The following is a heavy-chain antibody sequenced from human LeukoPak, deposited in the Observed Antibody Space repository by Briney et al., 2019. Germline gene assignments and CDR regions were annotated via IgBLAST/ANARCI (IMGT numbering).Heavy chain of an antibody. Sequence: SETLSLTCTVSGYSISSGYYWGWIRQPPGKGLEWIGSIYHSESTYYNPSLKSRVTISVDTSQNQFSLKVKSVTAADTAVYYCARGPSSSWYIPYYYYMDVWGKGTTVTVSS. J-gene: IGHJ6*03. CDR2: IYHSEST. V-gene: IGHV4-38-2*02. CDR1: GYSISSGYY. D-gene: IGHD6-13*01. CDR3: ARGPSSSWYIPYYYYMDV.